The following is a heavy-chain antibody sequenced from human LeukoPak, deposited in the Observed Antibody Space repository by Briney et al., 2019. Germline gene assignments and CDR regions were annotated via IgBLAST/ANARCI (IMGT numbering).Heavy chain of an antibody. Sequence: PGGSLRLSRAASGFTFAIYGMSWVRQTPGKGLEWVSSISTSGSTHHADSVKGRLTISRDIAKSTLYLQMNSLRAEDTAVYHCAKGGSGGDWARIDYWGQGTLVTVSS. CDR3: AKGGSGGDWARIDY. V-gene: IGHV3-23*01. J-gene: IGHJ4*02. D-gene: IGHD2-21*02. CDR1: GFTFAIYG. CDR2: ISTSGST.